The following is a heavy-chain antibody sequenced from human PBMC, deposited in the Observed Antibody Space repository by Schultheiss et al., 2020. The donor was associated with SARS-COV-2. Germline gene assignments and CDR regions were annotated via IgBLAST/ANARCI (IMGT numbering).Heavy chain of an antibody. CDR1: GYSFTSYW. V-gene: IGHV5-51*01. CDR3: ARQRAYSYGYSPDAFDI. D-gene: IGHD5-18*01. Sequence: GGSLRLSCKGSGYSFTSYWIGWVRQMPGKGLEWMGIIYPGDSDTRYSPSFQGQVTISADKSISTAYLQWSSLKASDTAMYYCARQRAYSYGYSPDAFDIWGQGTMVTVSS. J-gene: IGHJ3*02. CDR2: IYPGDSDT.